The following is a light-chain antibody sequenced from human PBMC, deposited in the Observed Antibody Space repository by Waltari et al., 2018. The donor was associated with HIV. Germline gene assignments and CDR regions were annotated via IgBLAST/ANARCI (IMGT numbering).Light chain of an antibody. CDR3: SSYAGARV. J-gene: IGLJ3*02. CDR1: SSAFGSYNR. V-gene: IGLV2-23*02. Sequence: QSALTQPASVSGSPGQSLTISCTVTSSAFGSYNRVSWYQQYPGKAPKLIIYEVTKRPSGVSNRFSGSKSGNTASLTLSGLQADDEADYYCSSYAGARVFGGGTNLIVL. CDR2: EVT.